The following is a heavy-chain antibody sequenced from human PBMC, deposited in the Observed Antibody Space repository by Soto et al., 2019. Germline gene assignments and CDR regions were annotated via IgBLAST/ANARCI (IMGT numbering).Heavy chain of an antibody. J-gene: IGHJ6*04. CDR2: IYYSGST. CDR3: ARDGGYDFGYYYGMDV. Sequence: PSETLSLTCTVSGGSISSGGYYWSWIRQHPGKGLEWIGYIYYSGSTYYNPSLKSRVTISVDTSKNQFSLKLSSVTAADTAVYYCARDGGYDFGYYYGMDVWGKGTTVTVSS. V-gene: IGHV4-31*03. D-gene: IGHD5-12*01. CDR1: GGSISSGGYY.